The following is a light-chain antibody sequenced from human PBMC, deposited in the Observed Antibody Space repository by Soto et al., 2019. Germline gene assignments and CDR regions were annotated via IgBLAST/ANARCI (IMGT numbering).Light chain of an antibody. V-gene: IGKV3-11*01. Sequence: IVLTQSQATLSLSRGERATLSCLASQSVSSYLAWYQQKPGQAPRLLIYDASNTATGIPARFSGSGSGTDFTLTISSLEPEDFAVYYCQQRSNWTLTFGGGTKVDIK. CDR1: QSVSSY. CDR2: DAS. J-gene: IGKJ4*01. CDR3: QQRSNWTLT.